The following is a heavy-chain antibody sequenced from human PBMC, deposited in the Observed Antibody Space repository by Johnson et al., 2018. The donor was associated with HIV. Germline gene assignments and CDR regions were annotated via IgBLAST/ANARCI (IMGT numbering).Heavy chain of an antibody. CDR2: ISDDGSNK. CDR1: GFTFSDYA. CDR3: ARDGDSDAFDI. V-gene: IGHV3-30-3*01. D-gene: IGHD4-17*01. J-gene: IGHJ3*02. Sequence: VQLVESGGGVVQPGRSLTLSCVGSGFTFSDYAIHWVRQAPGKGLEWVAVISDDGSNKYYADSVKGRFTISRDNSENTLYLQMKGLRTEDTAVYYCARDGDSDAFDIWGQGTVVTVSS.